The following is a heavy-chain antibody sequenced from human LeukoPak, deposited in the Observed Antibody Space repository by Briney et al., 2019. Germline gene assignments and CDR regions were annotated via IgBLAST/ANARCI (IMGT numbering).Heavy chain of an antibody. CDR2: IYYSGST. Sequence: SETLSLTCTVSGGSISSGDYYWSWIRQPPGKGLEWIGYIYYSGSTYYNPSLKSRVTISVDTSKNQFSLKLSSVTAADTAVYYCARAPYFFDSSGYYPVYYYYGMDVWGQGTTVTVSS. CDR3: ARAPYFFDSSGYYPVYYYYGMDV. J-gene: IGHJ6*02. D-gene: IGHD3-22*01. V-gene: IGHV4-30-4*01. CDR1: GGSISSGDYY.